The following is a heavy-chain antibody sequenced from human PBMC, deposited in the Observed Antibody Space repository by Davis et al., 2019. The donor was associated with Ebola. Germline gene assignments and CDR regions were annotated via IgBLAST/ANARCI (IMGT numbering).Heavy chain of an antibody. CDR2: ISSSGSTI. CDR3: ARGGYGGNLYFDY. Sequence: GESLKISCAASGFTFNDYYMSWIRQAPGKGLEWVSYISSSGSTIYYADSVKGRFTISRDNAKKSLYLQMNSLRAEDTAVYYCARGGYGGNLYFDYWGQGTLVTVSS. D-gene: IGHD4-23*01. V-gene: IGHV3-11*01. J-gene: IGHJ4*02. CDR1: GFTFNDYY.